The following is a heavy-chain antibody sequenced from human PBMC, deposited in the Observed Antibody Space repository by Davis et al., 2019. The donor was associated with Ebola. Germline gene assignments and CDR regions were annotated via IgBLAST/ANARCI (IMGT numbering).Heavy chain of an antibody. V-gene: IGHV3-30-3*01. CDR3: ARGSTSGWFDP. Sequence: PGGSLRLSCAASGFTFSSYAMHWVRQAPGKGLEWVAVISYDGSNKYYADSVKGRFTISRDNSKNTLYLQMNSLRAEDTAVYYCARGSTSGWFDPWGQGTLVTVSS. CDR2: ISYDGSNK. CDR1: GFTFSSYA. J-gene: IGHJ5*02. D-gene: IGHD2-2*01.